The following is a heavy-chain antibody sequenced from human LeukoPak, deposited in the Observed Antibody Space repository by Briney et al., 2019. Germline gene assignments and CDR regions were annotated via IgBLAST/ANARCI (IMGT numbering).Heavy chain of an antibody. D-gene: IGHD6-13*01. CDR2: IYYSGST. CDR3: ARQNIAGNEVDFDY. J-gene: IGHJ4*02. V-gene: IGHV4-39*01. CDR1: GGSISSSSYY. Sequence: SSETLSLTCTVSGGSISSSSYYWGWIRQPPGKGLEWIGSIYYSGSTYYNPSLKSRVTISVDTSKNQFSLKLSSVTAADTAVYYCARQNIAGNEVDFDYWGQGTLVVVSS.